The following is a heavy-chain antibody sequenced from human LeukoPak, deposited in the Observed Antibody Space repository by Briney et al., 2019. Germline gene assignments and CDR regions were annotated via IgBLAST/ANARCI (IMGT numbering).Heavy chain of an antibody. V-gene: IGHV3-21*01. CDR3: ARHENGYSSGWFDY. CDR1: GFTFSSYS. J-gene: IGHJ4*02. CDR2: ISSSSSYI. D-gene: IGHD6-19*01. Sequence: GGSLRLSCAASGFTFSSYSMTWVRQAPGKGLEWVSSISSSSSYIYYADSVKGRFTISRDNAKNSLYLQMNSLRAEDTAVYYCARHENGYSSGWFDYWGQGTLVTVSS.